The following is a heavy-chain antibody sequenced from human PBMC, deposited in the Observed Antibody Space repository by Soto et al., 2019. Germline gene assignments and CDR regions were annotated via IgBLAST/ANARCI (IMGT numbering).Heavy chain of an antibody. J-gene: IGHJ4*02. CDR1: GGSFSGYY. V-gene: IGHV4-34*01. Sequence: SETLSLTCAVYGGSFSGYYWSWIRQPPGKGLEWIGEINHSGSTNYNPSLKSRVTISVDTSKNQFSLKLSSVTAADTAVYYCASREIDSSGYGSYYWGQGTLVTVSS. D-gene: IGHD3-22*01. CDR3: ASREIDSSGYGSYY. CDR2: INHSGST.